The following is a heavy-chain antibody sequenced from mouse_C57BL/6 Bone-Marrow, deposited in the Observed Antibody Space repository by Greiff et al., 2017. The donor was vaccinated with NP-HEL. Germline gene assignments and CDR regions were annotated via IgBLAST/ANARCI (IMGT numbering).Heavy chain of an antibody. Sequence: DVQLQESGEGLVKPGGSLKLSCAASGFTFSSYAMSWVRQTPEKRLEWVAYISSGGDYIYYADTVKGRITISRDNARNTLYLQMSSLKSEDTAMYYCTREGYYYGSYWYFDVWGTGTTVTVSS. D-gene: IGHD1-1*01. CDR2: ISSGGDYI. V-gene: IGHV5-9-1*02. CDR1: GFTFSSYA. J-gene: IGHJ1*03. CDR3: TREGYYYGSYWYFDV.